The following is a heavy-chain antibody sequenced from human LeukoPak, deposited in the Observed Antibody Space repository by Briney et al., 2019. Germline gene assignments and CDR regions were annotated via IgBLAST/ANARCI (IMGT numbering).Heavy chain of an antibody. Sequence: PGGSLRLSCAASGFTFSSYSMNWVRQAPGKGLEWVSSISSSSSYIYYADSVKGRFTISGDNAKNSLYLQMYSLRAEDTAVYYCARGKPYSSGWQFDYWGQGTLVTVSS. V-gene: IGHV3-21*01. CDR2: ISSSSSYI. J-gene: IGHJ4*02. CDR1: GFTFSSYS. CDR3: ARGKPYSSGWQFDY. D-gene: IGHD6-19*01.